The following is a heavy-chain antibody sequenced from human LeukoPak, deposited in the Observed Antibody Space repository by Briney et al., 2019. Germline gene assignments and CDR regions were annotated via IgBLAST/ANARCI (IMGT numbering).Heavy chain of an antibody. CDR1: GGSISSYY. Sequence: TSETLSLTCTVSGGSISSYYWSWIRQPPGKGLEWIGLMFYSGTTNYNPSLKSRVTISVDTSKNQLSLKLSSVTAADTAVYYCARLGAGNWFDPWGQGTLVTVSA. D-gene: IGHD6-13*01. CDR3: ARLGAGNWFDP. J-gene: IGHJ5*02. CDR2: MFYSGTT. V-gene: IGHV4-59*08.